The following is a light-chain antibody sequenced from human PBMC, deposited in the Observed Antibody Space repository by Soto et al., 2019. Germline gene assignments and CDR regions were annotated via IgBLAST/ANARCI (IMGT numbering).Light chain of an antibody. J-gene: IGLJ2*01. CDR1: SSDVGGYNY. CDR3: CSYAGSYSLSV. CDR2: DVS. V-gene: IGLV2-11*01. Sequence: QSVLTQPRSVSGSPGQSVTTSCTGTSSDVGGYNYVSWYQQHPGKAPKLLIYDVSKRPSGVPDRFSGSKSGNTASLTISGLQAEDAADYYCCSYAGSYSLSVFGGGTKVTVL.